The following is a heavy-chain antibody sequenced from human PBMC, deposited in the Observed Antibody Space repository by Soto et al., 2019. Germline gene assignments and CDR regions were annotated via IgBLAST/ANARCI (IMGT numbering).Heavy chain of an antibody. D-gene: IGHD1-26*01. CDR2: ISYDGSNK. CDR1: GFTFSSYA. CDR3: ERGKVTGIVGATSFDY. Sequence: QVQLVESGGGVVQPGRSLRLSCAASGFTFSSYAMHWVRQAPGKGLEWVAVISYDGSNKYYADSVKGRFTISRDNSKNTLYMQMNSLRAEDTAVYYCERGKVTGIVGATSFDYWGQGTLVTVSS. J-gene: IGHJ4*02. V-gene: IGHV3-30-3*01.